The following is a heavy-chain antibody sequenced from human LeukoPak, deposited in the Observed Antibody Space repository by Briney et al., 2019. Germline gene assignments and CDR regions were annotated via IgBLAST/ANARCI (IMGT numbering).Heavy chain of an antibody. CDR3: ASTGDDWRGN. J-gene: IGHJ4*02. V-gene: IGHV3-74*01. Sequence: PGGSLRLSCAASGFTFSSSWMHWVRQAPGKGLVWVSRINRDGSYASYADSVKGRFTISRDNAKNTLYLQMNSLSAEDTAVYYCASTGDDWRGNWGQGTLVTVSS. CDR1: GFTFSSSW. CDR2: INRDGSYA. D-gene: IGHD3-9*01.